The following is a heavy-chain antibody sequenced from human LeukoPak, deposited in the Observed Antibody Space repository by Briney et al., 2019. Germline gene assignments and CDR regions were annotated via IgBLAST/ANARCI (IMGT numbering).Heavy chain of an antibody. CDR3: ARSDLDAFDI. V-gene: IGHV3-23*01. CDR2: ITASGSST. CDR1: GFTFRNYA. J-gene: IGHJ3*02. Sequence: GGSLRLSCAASGFTFRNYAMNWVRQAPGEGLEWVSIITASGSSTYYADSVKGRFTISRDNSKNTLYLQMNSLRAEDTAVYYCARSDLDAFDIWGQGTMVTVSS. D-gene: IGHD2-21*02.